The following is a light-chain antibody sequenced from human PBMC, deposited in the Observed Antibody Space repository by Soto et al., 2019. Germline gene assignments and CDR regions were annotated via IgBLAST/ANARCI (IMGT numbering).Light chain of an antibody. V-gene: IGLV2-8*01. J-gene: IGLJ2*01. CDR2: EVS. Sequence: QSALTQPPSASGSPGQSVTISCTGTSSDVGGYNYVSWYQHHPGKAPKLMIYEVSKRPSGVPDRFSGSKSGNTASLTVSGLLAEDEADYYCSSYAGSNNLVVFGGGTKLTVL. CDR3: SSYAGSNNLVV. CDR1: SSDVGGYNY.